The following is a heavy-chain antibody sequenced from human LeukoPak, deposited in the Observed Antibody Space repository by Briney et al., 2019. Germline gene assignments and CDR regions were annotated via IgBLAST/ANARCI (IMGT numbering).Heavy chain of an antibody. Sequence: GRSLRLSCAASGFTFSTYTMHWVRQAPGKGLEWVAVILYDGSIKQYAESVKGRFTISRDNSKNTLDLQMNSLGVEDTAVYHCARIRTAYCGTTKCREFDHWGPGTLVAVSS. J-gene: IGHJ4*02. V-gene: IGHV3-30*04. D-gene: IGHD2-21*01. CDR2: ILYDGSIK. CDR1: GFTFSTYT. CDR3: ARIRTAYCGTTKCREFDH.